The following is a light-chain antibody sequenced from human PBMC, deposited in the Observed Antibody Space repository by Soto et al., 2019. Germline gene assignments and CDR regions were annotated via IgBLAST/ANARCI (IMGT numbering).Light chain of an antibody. J-gene: IGKJ3*01. CDR1: QSIGNNY. Sequence: EIVLTQSPDTLSLSPGERATISCRASQSIGNNYLAWYQQKPGQAPRLLIYDASSRATGIPDRFTGSGSGADFTLTISRLEPEDFAVYYCQQFASSPGFTFGPGTKVDMK. V-gene: IGKV3-20*01. CDR3: QQFASSPGFT. CDR2: DAS.